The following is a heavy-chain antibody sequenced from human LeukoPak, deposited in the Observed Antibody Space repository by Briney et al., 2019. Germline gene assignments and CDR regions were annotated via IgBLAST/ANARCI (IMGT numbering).Heavy chain of an antibody. D-gene: IGHD3-10*01. CDR3: ARDLGNYYGSGSYDY. V-gene: IGHV4-61*02. Sequence: TSETLSLTCTVSGGSISSGSYYWSWIRQPAGKGLEWIGRIDTSGSTNYNPSLKSRVTISVDTSNNQFSLKLSSVTAADTAVYYCARDLGNYYGSGSYDYWGQGTLVTVSS. CDR1: GGSISSGSYY. J-gene: IGHJ4*02. CDR2: IDTSGST.